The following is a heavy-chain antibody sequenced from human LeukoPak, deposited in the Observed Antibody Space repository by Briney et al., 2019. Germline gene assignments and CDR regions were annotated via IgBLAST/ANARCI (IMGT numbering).Heavy chain of an antibody. CDR1: GGSISGYY. V-gene: IGHV4-59*08. J-gene: IGHJ3*02. Sequence: PSETLSLTCTVSGGSISGYYWSWIRQPPGKGLEWIGYIYYSGSTNYNPSLKSRVTISVDTSKNQFSLKVSSVTAADTAVYYCARHQGIAAAGRYLGAFDIWGQGTMVTVSS. D-gene: IGHD6-13*01. CDR3: ARHQGIAAAGRYLGAFDI. CDR2: IYYSGST.